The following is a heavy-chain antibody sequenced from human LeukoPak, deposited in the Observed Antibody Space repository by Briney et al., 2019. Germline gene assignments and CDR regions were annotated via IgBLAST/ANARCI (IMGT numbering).Heavy chain of an antibody. Sequence: GGSLRLSCAASGFSFSSYAMSWVRQAPGKGLEWVSATSGSGGNTNYADSVKGRFTISRDNSKSTLYLQMNSLRAEDTAVYYCARSAGTWFDPWGQGTLVTVSS. V-gene: IGHV3-23*01. CDR1: GFSFSSYA. D-gene: IGHD1-1*01. CDR2: TSGSGGNT. CDR3: ARSAGTWFDP. J-gene: IGHJ5*02.